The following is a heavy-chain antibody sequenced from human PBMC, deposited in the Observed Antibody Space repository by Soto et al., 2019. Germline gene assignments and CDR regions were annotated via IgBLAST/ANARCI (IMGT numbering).Heavy chain of an antibody. J-gene: IGHJ5*02. Sequence: PGGSLRLSCAASGFTFSNYWMAWVRQAPGKGLEWVANIKQDGSETNFVDSVKGRFTISRDNSKNTLYLQMNSLRAEDTAVYYCAKDLTRVTIFGVAPRGWFDPWGQGTLVTVSS. CDR3: AKDLTRVTIFGVAPRGWFDP. V-gene: IGHV3-7*03. CDR2: IKQDGSET. D-gene: IGHD3-3*01. CDR1: GFTFSNYW.